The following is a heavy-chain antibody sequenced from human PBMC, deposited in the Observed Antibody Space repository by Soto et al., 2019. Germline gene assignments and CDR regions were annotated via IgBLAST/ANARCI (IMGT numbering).Heavy chain of an antibody. D-gene: IGHD2-21*02. Sequence: SETLSLTCTVSGGSISSGGYYWSWIRQHPGKGLEWIGYIYYSGSTYYNPSLKSRVTISVDTSKNQFSLKLSSVTAADTAVYYCARLRGLTARSGYYFDYWGQVTLVTVSS. CDR1: GGSISSGGYY. CDR3: ARLRGLTARSGYYFDY. J-gene: IGHJ4*02. V-gene: IGHV4-31*03. CDR2: IYYSGST.